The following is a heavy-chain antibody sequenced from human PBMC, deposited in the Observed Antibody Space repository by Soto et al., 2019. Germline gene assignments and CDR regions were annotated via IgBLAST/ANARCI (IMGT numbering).Heavy chain of an antibody. J-gene: IGHJ4*02. Sequence: ASVKVSCNASGDTFTNYYLHWVRQAPGQGLEWMGIIHPKDGRTSYAQRFQGRVNMTRDASTNTVFMELNSLRYEDTAVYYCARALTEFDFWGPGSLVTVSS. CDR1: GDTFTNYY. CDR2: IHPKDGRT. CDR3: ARALTEFDF. V-gene: IGHV1-46*01.